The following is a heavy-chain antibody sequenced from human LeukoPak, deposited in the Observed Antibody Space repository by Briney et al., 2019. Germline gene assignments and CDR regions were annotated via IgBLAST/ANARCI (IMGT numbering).Heavy chain of an antibody. V-gene: IGHV3-9*01. CDR1: GFTFDDYA. CDR3: ARGSGYSSSWGDAFDI. J-gene: IGHJ3*02. CDR2: ISWNSGSI. D-gene: IGHD6-13*01. Sequence: PGGSLRLSCAASGFTFDDYAMHWVRQTPGKGLEWVSGISWNSGSIGYADSVKGRFTISRDNAKNSLYLQMNSLRAEDTALYYCARGSGYSSSWGDAFDIWGQGTMVTVSS.